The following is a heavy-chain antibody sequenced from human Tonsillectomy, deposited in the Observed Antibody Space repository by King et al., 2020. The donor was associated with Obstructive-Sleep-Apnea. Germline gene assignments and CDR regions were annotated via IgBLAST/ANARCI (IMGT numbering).Heavy chain of an antibody. Sequence: QLQESGPGLVKPSETLSLTCTVSGASIGSSSYSWGWIRQSPGKGLSWFVSIYHIGSTYYNPSLKSRVTISVDTSRNQFSLKLNSVIAADTAVYYCASNHTLRGATFDYWGQGTLVTVSS. CDR3: ASNHTLRGATFDY. V-gene: IGHV4-39*07. CDR1: GASIGSSSYS. J-gene: IGHJ4*02. CDR2: IYHIGST. D-gene: IGHD5-18*01.